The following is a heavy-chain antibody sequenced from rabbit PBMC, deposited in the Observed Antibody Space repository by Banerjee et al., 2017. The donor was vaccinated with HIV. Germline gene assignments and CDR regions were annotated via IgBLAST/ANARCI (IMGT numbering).Heavy chain of an antibody. J-gene: IGHJ6*01. CDR2: INAADDSKI. Sequence: QEQLEESGGDLVKPEGSLTITCTASGFSFNDNYWICWVRQAPVTGLEWIACINAADDSKICYASWAKGRFTISKTSSTTVTLQMTSLTAADTATYFCARDLGGSSDLWGPGTLVTVS. CDR1: GFSFNDNYW. CDR3: ARDLGGSSDL. D-gene: IGHD8-1*01. V-gene: IGHV1S45*01.